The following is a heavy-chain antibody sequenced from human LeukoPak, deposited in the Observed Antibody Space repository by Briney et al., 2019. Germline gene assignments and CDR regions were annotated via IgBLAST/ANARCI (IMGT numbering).Heavy chain of an antibody. CDR2: IIPIFGTS. Sequence: SVKVSCKASGGTFSSYAISWVRQAPGPGLEWMGGIIPIFGTSNYAQKFQGRVTITADESTSTAYMELSSLRSEDTAVYYCARGQVPATTGGLLWFGEYAYNWFDPWGQGTLVTVSS. J-gene: IGHJ5*02. D-gene: IGHD3-10*01. V-gene: IGHV1-69*13. CDR3: ARGQVPATTGGLLWFGEYAYNWFDP. CDR1: GGTFSSYA.